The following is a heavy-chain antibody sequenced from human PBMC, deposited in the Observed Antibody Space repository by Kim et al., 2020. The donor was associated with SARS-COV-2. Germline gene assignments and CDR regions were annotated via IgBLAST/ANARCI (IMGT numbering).Heavy chain of an antibody. Sequence: SETLSLTCTVSGGSISSGGYYWSWIRQHPGKGLEWIGYIYYSGSTYYNPSLKSRVSISVDTSKNRFSLKLSSVTAADTAVYYCARDPGDYYGSGAFDIWGQGTMVTVSS. CDR3: ARDPGDYYGSGAFDI. J-gene: IGHJ3*02. CDR2: IYYSGST. D-gene: IGHD3-10*01. V-gene: IGHV4-31*03. CDR1: GGSISSGGYY.